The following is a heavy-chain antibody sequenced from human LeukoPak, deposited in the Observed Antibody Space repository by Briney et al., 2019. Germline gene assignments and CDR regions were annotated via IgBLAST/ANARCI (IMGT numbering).Heavy chain of an antibody. CDR1: GDSISSSSYY. CDR3: ARLAPGYCSSTNCYAFDY. D-gene: IGHD2-2*01. CDR2: IYYSGRT. J-gene: IGHJ4*02. V-gene: IGHV4-39*01. Sequence: SETLSLTCSVSGDSISSSSYYWGWLRQPPGKGLEWIGSIYYSGRTYYNPTLKTRVTIAVDTSKNQVSLKLNSVTTADTSVYYCARLAPGYCSSTNCYAFDYWGRGALVTVSS.